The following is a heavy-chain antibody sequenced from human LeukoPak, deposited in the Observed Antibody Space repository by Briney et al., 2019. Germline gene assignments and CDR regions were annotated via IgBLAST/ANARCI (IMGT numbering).Heavy chain of an antibody. Sequence: GGSLRLSCAASGFTFSSYSMNWVRQAPGKGLEWVSSISSSSSYIYYADSVKGRLTISRDNAKNSLYLQMNSLRAEDTAVYYCARGYSSGWSSYWGQGTLVTVSS. CDR3: ARGYSSGWSSY. CDR1: GFTFSSYS. J-gene: IGHJ4*02. D-gene: IGHD6-19*01. V-gene: IGHV3-21*01. CDR2: ISSSSSYI.